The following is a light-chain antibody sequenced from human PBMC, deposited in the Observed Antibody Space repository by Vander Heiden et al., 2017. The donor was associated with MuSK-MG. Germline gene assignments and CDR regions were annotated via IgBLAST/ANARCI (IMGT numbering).Light chain of an antibody. J-gene: IGKJ4*01. CDR3: QQVNNWPLT. Sequence: EIVMTQSPATLSVSPGESATLSCRASQSVGYNLAWYQQKSGQAPRLLITGASNRATGIPARIIGSGSATEFTLTISSLQSEDFAVYFCQQVNNWPLTFGGGTKVEIK. CDR1: QSVGYN. V-gene: IGKV3-15*01. CDR2: GAS.